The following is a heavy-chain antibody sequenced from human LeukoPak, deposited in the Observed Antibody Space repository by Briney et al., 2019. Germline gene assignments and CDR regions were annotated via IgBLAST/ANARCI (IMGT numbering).Heavy chain of an antibody. CDR1: GFTFSSYA. V-gene: IGHV3-23*01. Sequence: GGSLRLSCAASGFTFSSYAMSWVRQAPGKGLEWVSAISGSGGSTYYADSVKGRFTISRDNAKNSLYLQMNSLRAEDTAVYYCARVNTNYDFWSGYRPGYYYYYMDVWGKGTTVTVSS. CDR3: ARVNTNYDFWSGYRPGYYYYYMDV. J-gene: IGHJ6*03. D-gene: IGHD3-3*01. CDR2: ISGSGGST.